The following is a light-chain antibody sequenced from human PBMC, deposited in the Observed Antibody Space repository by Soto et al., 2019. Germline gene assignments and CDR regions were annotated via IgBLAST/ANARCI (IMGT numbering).Light chain of an antibody. CDR2: DVS. V-gene: IGKV1-5*01. CDR3: QQYNSYPT. CDR1: QSITTW. J-gene: IGKJ1*01. Sequence: DIQLTQSPSTVSAYVGDSVTITCRASQSITTWLAWYQQRPGKAPKLLIYDVSSLESGVPSRFSGRGSGTEFTLTSSMLQPDDSATYYQQQYNSYPTFGQGTKVDIK.